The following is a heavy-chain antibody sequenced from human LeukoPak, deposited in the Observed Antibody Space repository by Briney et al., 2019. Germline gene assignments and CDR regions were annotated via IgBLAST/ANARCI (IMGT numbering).Heavy chain of an antibody. CDR1: GFTFSSYW. Sequence: GGALRLSCAASGFTFSSYWMSWGRPGPGKGVGWVANIKQDGSEKYYVDSVKGRFTISRDNAKNSLYLQMNSLRAEDTAVYYCATLVATTQFDYWGQGTLVTVSS. CDR2: IKQDGSEK. D-gene: IGHD5-12*01. J-gene: IGHJ4*02. CDR3: ATLVATTQFDY. V-gene: IGHV3-7*01.